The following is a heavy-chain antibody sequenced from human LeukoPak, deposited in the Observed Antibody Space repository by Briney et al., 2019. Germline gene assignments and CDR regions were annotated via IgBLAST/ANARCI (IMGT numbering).Heavy chain of an antibody. J-gene: IGHJ4*02. CDR2: IFNTGSN. V-gene: IGHV4-38-2*02. CDR1: GYSIISDYY. CDR3: ARRSTGWYESGDQ. Sequence: SETLSLTCTVSGYSIISDYYWGWVRQPPGKGLEWIASIFNTGSNYNNPSLQSRVTISVDASKNQFSLKLSSVTATDTAIYYCARRSTGWYESGDQWGQGTVVIVSS. D-gene: IGHD6-19*01.